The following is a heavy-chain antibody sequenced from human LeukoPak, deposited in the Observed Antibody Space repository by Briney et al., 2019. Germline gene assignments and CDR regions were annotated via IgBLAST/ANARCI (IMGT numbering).Heavy chain of an antibody. V-gene: IGHV3-30-3*01. J-gene: IGHJ4*02. D-gene: IGHD3-10*01. CDR3: ARQEAIGEPPFDY. Sequence: GRSLRLSCAASGFTFSSYAMHWVRQAPGKGLEWVAVISYDGSNKYYADSVKGRFTISRDNSKNTLYLQMNSLRAEDTAVYYCARQEAIGEPPFDYWGQGTLVTVSS. CDR2: ISYDGSNK. CDR1: GFTFSSYA.